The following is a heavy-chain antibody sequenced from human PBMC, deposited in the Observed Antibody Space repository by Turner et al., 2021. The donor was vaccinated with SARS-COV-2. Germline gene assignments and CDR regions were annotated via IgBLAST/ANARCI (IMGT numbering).Heavy chain of an antibody. CDR1: GGSISSSSYY. CDR3: ASQEALVPSYYYYYYGMDV. CDR2: IYYSGYT. V-gene: IGHV4-39*01. J-gene: IGHJ6*02. Sequence: QLQLQESGPGLVKPSETLSLTCTVSGGSISSSSYYWGWIRQPPGKGLEWIGSIYYSGYTNYNPSHKSRVTISVNTSKNQFSLKLSSVTAADTAVYYCASQEALVPSYYYYYYGMDVWGQGTTVTVSS. D-gene: IGHD3-10*01.